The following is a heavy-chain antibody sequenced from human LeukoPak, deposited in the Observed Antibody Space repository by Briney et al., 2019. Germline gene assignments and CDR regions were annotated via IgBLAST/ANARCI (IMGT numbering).Heavy chain of an antibody. CDR3: ATDSGYKTFDI. J-gene: IGHJ3*02. Sequence: GGSLRLSCAASEITFSDSWMNWVRQAPGKGLQWVAGMNPDGSETYYEDSVKGRFTISRDNAKESMYLDMNSLRAEDTAVYYCATDSGYKTFDIWGQGTMVTVSS. CDR2: MNPDGSET. CDR1: EITFSDSW. D-gene: IGHD5-12*01. V-gene: IGHV3-7*01.